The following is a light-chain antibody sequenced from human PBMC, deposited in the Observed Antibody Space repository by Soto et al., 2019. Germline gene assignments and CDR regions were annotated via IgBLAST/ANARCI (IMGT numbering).Light chain of an antibody. V-gene: IGKV1-27*01. CDR1: QGISNF. J-gene: IGKJ1*01. CDR3: QRYNGAST. Sequence: DIQMTQSPSSLSASVGDRVTITCRASQGISNFLAWYQQRPGQVPKLLIYAASTLQSGVPSRFSASGSWTDFTLPISSLQPEDVGTFYCQRYNGASTFRPGTKVEIK. CDR2: AAS.